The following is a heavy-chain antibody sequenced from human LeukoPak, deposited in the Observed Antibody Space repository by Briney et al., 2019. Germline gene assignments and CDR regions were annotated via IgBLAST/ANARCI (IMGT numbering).Heavy chain of an antibody. J-gene: IGHJ2*01. CDR2: ISGSGGSR. CDR1: GFTFSNFA. CDR3: ARDTYRYYSVSDRFFDL. D-gene: IGHD3-10*01. Sequence: PGGSLRLSCEASGFTFSNFAMSWGRQAPEKGLEWGAAISGSGGSRYHADSIQGRFTISRDNSNNTLYLQMRSLSADDTAVYYCARDTYRYYSVSDRFFDLWGRGTLVTVSS. V-gene: IGHV3-23*01.